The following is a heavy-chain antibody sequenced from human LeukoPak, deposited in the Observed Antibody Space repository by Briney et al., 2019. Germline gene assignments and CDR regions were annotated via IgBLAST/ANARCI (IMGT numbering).Heavy chain of an antibody. D-gene: IGHD3-10*01. CDR2: IKQDGSEK. CDR1: GLTFSSYW. CDR3: AKGLGVTYYYYYMDV. V-gene: IGHV3-7*01. Sequence: GGSLRLSCAASGLTFSSYWMSWVRQAPGKGLEWVANIKQDGSEKYYVDSVKGRFTISRDNAKNSLYLQMNSLRAEDTAVYYCAKGLGVTYYYYYMDVWGKGTTVTVSS. J-gene: IGHJ6*03.